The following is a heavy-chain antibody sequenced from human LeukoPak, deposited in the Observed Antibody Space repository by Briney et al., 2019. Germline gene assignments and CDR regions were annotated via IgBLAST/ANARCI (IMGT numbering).Heavy chain of an antibody. CDR3: ARMRAGFDY. V-gene: IGHV3-48*04. CDR1: GFTFSSYS. J-gene: IGHJ4*02. CDR2: ISSSSSTI. Sequence: GRSLRLSCAASGFTFSSYSMNWVRQAPGKGLEWVSYISSSSSTIYYADSVKGRFTISRDNAKNSLYLQMNSLRAEDTAVYYCARMRAGFDYWGQGTLVTVSS.